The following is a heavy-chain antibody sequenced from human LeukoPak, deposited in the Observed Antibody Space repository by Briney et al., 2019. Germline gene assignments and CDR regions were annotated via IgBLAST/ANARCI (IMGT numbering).Heavy chain of an antibody. V-gene: IGHV1-18*01. CDR1: GYTFTSYG. D-gene: IGHD3-3*01. Sequence: GASVKVSCKASGYTFTSYGISWVRQAPGQGLEWMGWISAYNGNTNYAQKLQGRVTMTTGTSTSTAYMELRSLRSDDTAVYYCARTGDDFWSGYVVDYWGQGTLVTVSS. J-gene: IGHJ4*02. CDR3: ARTGDDFWSGYVVDY. CDR2: ISAYNGNT.